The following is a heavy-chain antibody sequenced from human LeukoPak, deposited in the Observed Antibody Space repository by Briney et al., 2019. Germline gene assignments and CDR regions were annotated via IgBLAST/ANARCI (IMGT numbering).Heavy chain of an antibody. D-gene: IGHD2-2*01. V-gene: IGHV3-9*01. CDR2: IRWSTDSV. CDR3: VKDFGQTTAAIAY. Sequence: GTSLRLSCEASGFTFSHFGMHWVRQAPGKGLEWVSGIRWSTDSVGYADSVRGRFTISRDKAKNSLYLQMNSLRAEDTALYYCVKDFGQTTAAIAYWGQGTLVTVSS. CDR1: GFTFSHFG. J-gene: IGHJ4*02.